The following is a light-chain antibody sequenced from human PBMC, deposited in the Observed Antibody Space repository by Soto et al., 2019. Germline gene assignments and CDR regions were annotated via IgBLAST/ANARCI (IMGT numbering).Light chain of an antibody. Sequence: EIVMTQSPATLSVSPGERVTLSCRASQSVSSNLAWYQQNPGQDPRVLIYGASTRAIGIPDRFSGSGSGTEFTLTISSLQSEDFAVYYCQHYNNLWGFGGGTKVEIK. CDR1: QSVSSN. V-gene: IGKV3-15*01. CDR2: GAS. J-gene: IGKJ4*01. CDR3: QHYNNLWG.